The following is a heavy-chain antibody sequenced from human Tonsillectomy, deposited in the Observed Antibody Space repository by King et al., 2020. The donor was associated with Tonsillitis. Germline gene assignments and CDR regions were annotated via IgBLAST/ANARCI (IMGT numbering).Heavy chain of an antibody. CDR1: GGPYSTYA. CDR3: ASGEYCTGGSCRFDY. J-gene: IGHJ4*02. D-gene: IGHD2-15*01. CDR2: IIPIFGTP. Sequence: VQLVESGAEVKKPGSSVKVSCKASGGPYSTYAITWLRQAPGQGLDWMGAIIPIFGTPNYARKFQGRVTITADKSTTTAYMELSSLRSEDTAVYYCASGEYCTGGSCRFDYWGQGSLVTVSS. V-gene: IGHV1-69*06.